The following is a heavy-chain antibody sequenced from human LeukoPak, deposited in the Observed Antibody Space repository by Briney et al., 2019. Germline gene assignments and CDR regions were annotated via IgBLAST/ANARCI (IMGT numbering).Heavy chain of an antibody. V-gene: IGHV3-30*02. Sequence: HPGGSLRLSCAASGFTFSSYGMHWVRQAPGKGLEWVAFIRYDGSNKYYADSVKGRFTISRDNSKNTLYLQMNSLRAEDTAVYYCAKDYSNYGSGTKVNDAFDIWGQGTMVTVSS. CDR1: GFTFSSYG. CDR3: AKDYSNYGSGTKVNDAFDI. J-gene: IGHJ3*02. CDR2: IRYDGSNK. D-gene: IGHD3-10*01.